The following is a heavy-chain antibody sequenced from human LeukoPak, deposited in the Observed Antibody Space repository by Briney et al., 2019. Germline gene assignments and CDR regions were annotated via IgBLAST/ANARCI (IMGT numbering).Heavy chain of an antibody. CDR3: ARDRSSWSGYYWYYYYYMDV. V-gene: IGHV4-39*07. J-gene: IGHJ6*03. CDR1: GGSISSSSYY. CDR2: IYYSGST. D-gene: IGHD3-3*01. Sequence: PSETLSLTCTVSGGSISSSSYYWGWIRQPPGKGLEWIGSIYYSGSTYYNPSLKSRVTILVDTSKNQFSLKLSSVTAADTAVYYCARDRSSWSGYYWYYYYYMDVWGKGTTVTVSS.